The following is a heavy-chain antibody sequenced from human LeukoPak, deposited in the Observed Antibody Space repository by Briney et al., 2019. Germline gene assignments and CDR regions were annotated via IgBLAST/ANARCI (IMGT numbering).Heavy chain of an antibody. CDR3: ARGKGYCSGGSCYYAYYYYYMDV. CDR2: MSPNSGNT. D-gene: IGHD2-15*01. J-gene: IGHJ6*03. Sequence: ASVKVSCKASGYTFTSYDINWVRQATGQGLEWMGWMSPNSGNTGYAQKFQGGVTITRNTSISTAYMELSSLRSEDTAVYYCARGKGYCSGGSCYYAYYYYYMDVWGKGTTVTVS. CDR1: GYTFTSYD. V-gene: IGHV1-8*03.